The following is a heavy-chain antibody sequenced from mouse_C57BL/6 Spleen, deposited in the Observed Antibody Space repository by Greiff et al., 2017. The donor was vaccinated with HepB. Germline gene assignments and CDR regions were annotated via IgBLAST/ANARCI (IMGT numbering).Heavy chain of an antibody. Sequence: VQVVESGAELVKPGASVKISCKASGYAFSSYWMNWVKQRPGKGLEWIGQIYPGDGDTNYNGKFKGKATLTADKSSSTAYMQLSSLTSEDSAVYFCARGGPQEAWFAYWGQGTLVTVSA. CDR3: ARGGPQEAWFAY. CDR1: GYAFSSYW. J-gene: IGHJ3*01. V-gene: IGHV1-80*01. D-gene: IGHD3-3*01. CDR2: IYPGDGDT.